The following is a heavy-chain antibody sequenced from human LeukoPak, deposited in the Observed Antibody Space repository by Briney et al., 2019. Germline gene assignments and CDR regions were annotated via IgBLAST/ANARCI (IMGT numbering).Heavy chain of an antibody. CDR3: ARGQYDYVWGSYRYFDY. CDR2: IYGGGTT. Sequence: GGSLRLSCAASGFPVSSSYMSWFRQSPGKGLEWVSVIYGGGTTYYVDSVKGRFTISRDKSKNTLYLQMNSLRAEDTAVYYCARGQYDYVWGSYRYFDYWGQGTLVTVSS. CDR1: GFPVSSSY. J-gene: IGHJ4*02. V-gene: IGHV3-53*01. D-gene: IGHD3-16*02.